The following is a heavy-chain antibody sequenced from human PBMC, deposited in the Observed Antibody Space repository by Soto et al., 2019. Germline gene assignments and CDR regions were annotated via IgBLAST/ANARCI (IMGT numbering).Heavy chain of an antibody. CDR1: GGTFSSYA. CDR2: IIPIFGTA. D-gene: IGHD2-15*01. J-gene: IGHJ4*02. CDR3: ARHIVGGVAAPQRAASYFAY. Sequence: SVKVSCKASGGTFSSYAISWVRQAPGQGLEWMGGIIPIFGTANYAQKFQGRVTITADESTSTAYMELSSLRSEDTAVYYCARHIVGGVAAPQRAASYFAYWGQGTLVTVSS. V-gene: IGHV1-69*13.